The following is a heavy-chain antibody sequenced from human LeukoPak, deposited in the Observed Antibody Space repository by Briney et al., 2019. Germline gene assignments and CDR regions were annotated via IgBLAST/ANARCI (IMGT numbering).Heavy chain of an antibody. CDR2: VSSSSSYI. V-gene: IGHV3-21*01. Sequence: PGGSLRLSCAASGFTFSNAWMSWVRQAPGKGLEWVSSVSSSSSYIYYADSVKGRFTISRDNAKNSLYLQMNSLRAEDTAVYYCARERGITIFGVVTHAPFDYWGQGTLVTVSS. CDR1: GFTFSNAW. D-gene: IGHD3-3*01. J-gene: IGHJ4*02. CDR3: ARERGITIFGVVTHAPFDY.